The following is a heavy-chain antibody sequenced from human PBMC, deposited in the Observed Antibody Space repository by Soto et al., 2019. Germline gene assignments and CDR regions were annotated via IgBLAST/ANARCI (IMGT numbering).Heavy chain of an antibody. Sequence: VGSLRLSCAASGFTFSSYAMHWVRQAPGKGLEWVAVISYDGSNKYYADSVKGRFTISRDNSKNTLYLQMNSLRAEDTAVYYCARPSGSYIYYFDYWGQGTLVTVSS. V-gene: IGHV3-30-3*01. J-gene: IGHJ4*02. CDR1: GFTFSSYA. CDR3: ARPSGSYIYYFDY. D-gene: IGHD1-26*01. CDR2: ISYDGSNK.